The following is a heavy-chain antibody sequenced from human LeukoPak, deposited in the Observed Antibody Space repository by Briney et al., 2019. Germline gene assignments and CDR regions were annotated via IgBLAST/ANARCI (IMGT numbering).Heavy chain of an antibody. CDR1: GYTFTTYA. CDR3: ASLIGAAAGPDVGWFDP. Sequence: ASVKVSCKASGYTFTTYAMNWVRQAPGQGLEWMGWINTNTGNPTYAQGFTGRFVFSLDTSVSTAYLQISSLKAEDTAVYYCASLIGAAAGPDVGWFDPWGQGTLVTVSS. D-gene: IGHD6-13*01. V-gene: IGHV7-4-1*02. J-gene: IGHJ5*02. CDR2: INTNTGNP.